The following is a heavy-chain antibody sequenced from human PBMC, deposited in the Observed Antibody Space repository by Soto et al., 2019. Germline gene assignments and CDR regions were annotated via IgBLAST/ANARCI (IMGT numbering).Heavy chain of an antibody. CDR1: GFTFRSNG. D-gene: IGHD7-27*01. CDR3: AVSGDYYYGMDV. J-gene: IGHJ6*02. Sequence: QVQLVESGGGVVQPGRSWDLSCEGSGFTFRSNGLHWVRKAPGKGLEWVAVIWYDGSNKYYADSVKGRFTISRDNSKNTLYLQMNSLRAEDTAVYYCAVSGDYYYGMDVWGQGTTVTVSS. CDR2: IWYDGSNK. V-gene: IGHV3-33*01.